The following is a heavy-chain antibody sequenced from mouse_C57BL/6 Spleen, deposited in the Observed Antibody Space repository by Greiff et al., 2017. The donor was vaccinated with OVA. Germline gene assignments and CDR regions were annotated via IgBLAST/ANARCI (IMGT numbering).Heavy chain of an antibody. CDR2: INPGSGGT. J-gene: IGHJ3*01. V-gene: IGHV1-54*01. CDR3: VSGGGGFAY. D-gene: IGHD1-3*01. Sequence: VQLQQSGAELVRPGTSVKVSCKASGYAFTNYLIEWVKQRPGQGLEWIGVINPGSGGTNYNEKFKGKATQTADKASSTAYMQLSSLASEVSAVYVCVSGGGGFAYWGQGTLVTVSA. CDR1: GYAFTNYL.